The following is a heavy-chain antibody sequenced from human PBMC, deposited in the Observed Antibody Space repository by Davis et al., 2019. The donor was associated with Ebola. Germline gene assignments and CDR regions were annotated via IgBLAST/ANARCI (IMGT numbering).Heavy chain of an antibody. J-gene: IGHJ4*02. D-gene: IGHD1/OR15-1a*01. CDR3: AKQRGNSFASLIDF. CDR1: GFIFSGYW. V-gene: IGHV3-7*03. CDR2: IKEDESVK. Sequence: GESLKISCAASGFIFSGYWMSWVRQTPERGLELVANIKEDESVKNYLESVKGRFTISRDNAENLVYLQMSGLRAEDTAVYFCAKQRGNSFASLIDFWGQGTLVAVSS.